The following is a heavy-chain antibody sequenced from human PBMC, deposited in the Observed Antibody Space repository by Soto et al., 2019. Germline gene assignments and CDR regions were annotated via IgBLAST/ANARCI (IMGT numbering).Heavy chain of an antibody. CDR2: IYYSGST. CDR1: GGSISSHY. D-gene: IGHD2-2*01. CDR3: ARGVVPAAMFDP. V-gene: IGHV4-59*11. J-gene: IGHJ5*02. Sequence: PSETLSLTCTVSGGSISSHYWSWIRQPPGKGLEWIGYIYYSGSTNYNPSLKSRVTISVDTSKNQFSLKLSSVTAADTAVYYCARGVVPAAMFDPWGQGTLVTSPQ.